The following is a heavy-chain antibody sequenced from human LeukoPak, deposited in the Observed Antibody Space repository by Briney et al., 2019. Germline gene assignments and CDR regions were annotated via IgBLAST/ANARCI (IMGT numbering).Heavy chain of an antibody. CDR2: INPSSGGT. D-gene: IGHD3-3*01. V-gene: IGHV1-2*02. Sequence: ASVKVSCKASGYTFTGYYMHWVRQAPGQGLEWMGWINPSSGGTNYAQKFQGRVTMTRDTSISTAYMELSRLRSDDTAVYYCARDITPVYYDFWSGYSDYYYGMDVWGQGTTVTVSS. CDR1: GYTFTGYY. J-gene: IGHJ6*02. CDR3: ARDITPVYYDFWSGYSDYYYGMDV.